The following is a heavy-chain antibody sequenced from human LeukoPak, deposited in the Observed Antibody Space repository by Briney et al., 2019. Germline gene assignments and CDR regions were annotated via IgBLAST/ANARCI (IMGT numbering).Heavy chain of an antibody. J-gene: IGHJ3*02. V-gene: IGHV4-39*01. CDR3: ARRSSELRLAFDI. Sequence: SETLSLTCTVSGGSFSSSSHYWGWIRQPPGQGLEWIRNIYSSGSTNYDPSLKSRVTMSVDTSTSQFSLKLSSLTAADTAVYYCARRSSELRLAFDIWGQGTMATVSS. CDR2: IYSSGST. CDR1: GGSFSSSSHY. D-gene: IGHD1-26*01.